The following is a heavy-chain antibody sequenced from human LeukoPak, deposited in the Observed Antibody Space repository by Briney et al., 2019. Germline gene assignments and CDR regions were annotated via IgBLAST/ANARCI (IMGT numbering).Heavy chain of an antibody. CDR2: ISWNSRSI. D-gene: IGHD6-13*01. CDR1: GFTFGDYA. V-gene: IGHV3-9*03. J-gene: IGHJ4*02. Sequence: PGRSLRLSCAASGFTFGDYAMYWVRQAPGKGLEWVSGISWNSRSIAYADSVKGRFTISRDNAKNSLYLQMNSLRAEDMALYYCAKEGSSWSTFDYWGQGTLVTVSS. CDR3: AKEGSSWSTFDY.